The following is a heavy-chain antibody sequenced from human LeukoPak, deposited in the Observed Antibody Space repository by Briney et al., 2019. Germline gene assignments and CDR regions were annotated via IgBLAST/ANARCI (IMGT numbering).Heavy chain of an antibody. V-gene: IGHV4-39*07. CDR3: ARVEVVTPDDAFDI. D-gene: IGHD4-23*01. J-gene: IGHJ3*02. Sequence: SETLSLTCTVSGGSISSSSYYWGWIRQPPGKGLEWIGSIYYSGSTYYNPSLKSRVTISVDTSKNQFSLKLSSVTAADTAVYYCARVEVVTPDDAFDIWGQGTMVTVSS. CDR1: GGSISSSSYY. CDR2: IYYSGST.